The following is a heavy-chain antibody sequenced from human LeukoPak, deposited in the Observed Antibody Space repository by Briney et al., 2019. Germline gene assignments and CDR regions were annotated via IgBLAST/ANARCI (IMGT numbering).Heavy chain of an antibody. CDR1: GYTFTRYY. CDR3: ARNLWFGESSDAFDM. J-gene: IGHJ3*02. Sequence: GASVKVSCKASGYTFTRYYMHWVRQAPGQGLEWMGWINPKSGDTNYAQKFQGRVTMTRDTSISTAYMDMSSLRSDDTAVYYCARNLWFGESSDAFDMWGQGTMVTVSS. D-gene: IGHD3-10*01. CDR2: INPKSGDT. V-gene: IGHV1-2*02.